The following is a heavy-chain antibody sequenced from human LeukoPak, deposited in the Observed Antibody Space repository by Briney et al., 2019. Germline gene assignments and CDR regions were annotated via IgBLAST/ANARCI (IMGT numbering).Heavy chain of an antibody. D-gene: IGHD3-10*01. CDR2: ISSSSSYI. CDR1: GFTFSSYS. CDR3: ARQIWFGELSDGMDV. J-gene: IGHJ6*02. Sequence: GALRLSCAASGFTFSSYSMNWVCQAPGKGLEWVSSISSSSSYIYYADSVKGRFTISRDNAKNSLYLQMNSLRAEGTAVYYCARQIWFGELSDGMDVWGQGTTVTVSS. V-gene: IGHV3-21*01.